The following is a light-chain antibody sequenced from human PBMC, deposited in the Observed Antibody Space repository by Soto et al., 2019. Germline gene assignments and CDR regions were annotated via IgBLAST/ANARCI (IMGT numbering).Light chain of an antibody. CDR2: SNS. Sequence: QSVLTQPPPASGTPGQRVTISCSGSSSNIGSNTVNWYQQLPGTAPKLLIYSNSQRPSGVPDRFSGSKSGTSASLAISGLQSEDEADYYCAAWDDSLNASYVFGTGTRSPS. V-gene: IGLV1-44*01. CDR1: SSNIGSNT. CDR3: AAWDDSLNASYV. J-gene: IGLJ1*01.